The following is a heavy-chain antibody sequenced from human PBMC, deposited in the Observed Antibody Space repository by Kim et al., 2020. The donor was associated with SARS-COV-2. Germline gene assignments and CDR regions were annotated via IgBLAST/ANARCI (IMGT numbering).Heavy chain of an antibody. V-gene: IGHV4-31*03. CDR1: GGSISSGGYY. D-gene: IGHD3-3*01. CDR3: ARVSDFWGGSYFDY. Sequence: SETLSLTCTVSGGSISSGGYYWSWIRQHPGKGLEWIGYIYYSGSTYYNPSLKSRVTISVDTSKNQFSLKLSSVTAADTAVYYCARVSDFWGGSYFDYWGQGTLVTVSS. J-gene: IGHJ4*02. CDR2: IYYSGST.